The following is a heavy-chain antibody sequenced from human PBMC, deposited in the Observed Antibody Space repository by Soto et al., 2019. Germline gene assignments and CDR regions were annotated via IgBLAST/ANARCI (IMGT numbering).Heavy chain of an antibody. CDR2: ISGSGGST. J-gene: IGHJ6*02. Sequence: PGGSLILSCAASGFTFSSYAMSWVRQAPGKGLEWVSAISGSGGSTYYADSVKGRFTISRDNSKNTLYLQMNSLRAEDTAVYYCAKDRPSFDYYYGMDVWGQGTTVTVSS. CDR1: GFTFSSYA. V-gene: IGHV3-23*01. CDR3: AKDRPSFDYYYGMDV. D-gene: IGHD3-3*01.